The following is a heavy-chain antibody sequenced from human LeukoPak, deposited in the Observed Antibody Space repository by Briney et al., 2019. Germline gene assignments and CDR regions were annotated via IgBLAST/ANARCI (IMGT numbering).Heavy chain of an antibody. CDR1: GFTFRSYW. D-gene: IGHD6-19*01. J-gene: IGHJ4*02. Sequence: GGSLRLSCGASGFTFRSYWMSWVRQAPGKGLEWVANIKHDGSEKYYVDSMKGRFTISRDNAKNSLYLQMNSLRVEDTAIYYCARYGGWTFDYWGQGTLVTVSS. V-gene: IGHV3-7*01. CDR3: ARYGGWTFDY. CDR2: IKHDGSEK.